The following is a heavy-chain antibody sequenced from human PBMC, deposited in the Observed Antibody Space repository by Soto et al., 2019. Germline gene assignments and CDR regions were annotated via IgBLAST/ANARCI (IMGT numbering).Heavy chain of an antibody. Sequence: EVHLVESGGGLVKPGGSLRVSCATSGFTFSTYSMNWVRQAPGKGLEWVSSVTSSTTFMDYADSVKGRFTVSRDDAKSSRFLQMNSLRVDDSAVYYCARSQGNGAMDVWGQGTTVIVSS. V-gene: IGHV3-21*01. D-gene: IGHD2-8*01. CDR2: VTSSTTFM. J-gene: IGHJ6*02. CDR1: GFTFSTYS. CDR3: ARSQGNGAMDV.